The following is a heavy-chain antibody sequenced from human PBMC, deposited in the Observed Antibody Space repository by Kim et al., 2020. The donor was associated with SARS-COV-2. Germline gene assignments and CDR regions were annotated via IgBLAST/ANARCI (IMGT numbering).Heavy chain of an antibody. V-gene: IGHV1-69*01. J-gene: IGHJ4*02. Sequence: NDEQQCQGRVTITADESTSAAYMELSSPRSEDTAVYYCARVSGYDLRFNDYWGQGTLVTVSS. CDR3: ARVSGYDLRFNDY. D-gene: IGHD5-12*01.